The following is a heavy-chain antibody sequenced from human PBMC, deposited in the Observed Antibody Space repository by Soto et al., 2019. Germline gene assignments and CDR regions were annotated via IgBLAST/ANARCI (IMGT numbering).Heavy chain of an antibody. Sequence: GGSLRLSSAASGFTLSYYSMNWVRQAPGKGLEWVSYISSSSYTIYYADSVKGRFTISRDNAKNSLYLQMNSLRAEDTAVYYCAKYLSSCYHLRYYYAYRGQGAVVTVSS. V-gene: IGHV3-48*01. D-gene: IGHD3-22*01. CDR1: GFTLSYYS. CDR3: AKYLSSCYHLRYYYAY. J-gene: IGHJ4*02. CDR2: ISSSSYTI.